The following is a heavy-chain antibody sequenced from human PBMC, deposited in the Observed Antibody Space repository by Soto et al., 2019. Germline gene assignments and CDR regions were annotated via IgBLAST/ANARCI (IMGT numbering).Heavy chain of an antibody. D-gene: IGHD2-2*01. Sequence: SEPLSLTCTVSGGSISSSSYYWGRIRQPPGKGLEWIGSIYYSGSTYYNPSLKSRVTISVDTSKNQFSLKLSSVTAADTAVYYCARHAPFVVVPAATVDYWGQGTLVTVSS. CDR1: GGSISSSSYY. V-gene: IGHV4-39*01. CDR2: IYYSGST. CDR3: ARHAPFVVVPAATVDY. J-gene: IGHJ4*02.